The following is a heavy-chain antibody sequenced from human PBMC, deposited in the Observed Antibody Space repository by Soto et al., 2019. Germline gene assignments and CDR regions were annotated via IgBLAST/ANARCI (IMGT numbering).Heavy chain of an antibody. J-gene: IGHJ5*02. V-gene: IGHV1-3*01. CDR3: ARGRLWFGELLARVYPWFDP. CDR1: GYTLTSYA. D-gene: IGHD3-10*01. CDR2: INAYNGNT. Sequence: ASVKVSCKASGYTLTSYAVHWVRQAPGQRLEWMGWINAYNGNTNYAQKFQGRVTMTRNTSISTAYMELSSLRSEDTAVYYCARGRLWFGELLARVYPWFDPWGQGTLVTVSS.